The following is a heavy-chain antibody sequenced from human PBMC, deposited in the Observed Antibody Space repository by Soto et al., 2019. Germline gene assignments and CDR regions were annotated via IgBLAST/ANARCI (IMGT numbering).Heavy chain of an antibody. Sequence: QVQLVQSGAEVKKPGSSVKVSCKASGGTFTNYAVSWVRQAPGQGLEWMGDIIPIFGTTNYAQKFPGRVTIAADESTSTGYMELTNLRSEDTALYYCARVAYTSRATHWFDCWGQGTLVTVSS. D-gene: IGHD3-16*01. CDR2: IIPIFGTT. J-gene: IGHJ5*01. CDR1: GGTFTNYA. CDR3: ARVAYTSRATHWFDC. V-gene: IGHV1-69*01.